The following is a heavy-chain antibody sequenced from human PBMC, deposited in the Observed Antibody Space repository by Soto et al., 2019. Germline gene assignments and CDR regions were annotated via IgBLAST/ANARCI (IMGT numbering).Heavy chain of an antibody. CDR1: GYTFTSYG. CDR2: ITTDKGKT. V-gene: IGHV1-18*01. J-gene: IGHJ4*02. Sequence: ASVKVSCKTSGYTFTSYGISWVRQAPGQGLEWMGWITTDKGKTTYAQKFQCRVTMTTDTSTSTAYMELRSLRSDDTAVYYCATRSPAFDYWGQGTLVTVSS. CDR3: ATRSPAFDY.